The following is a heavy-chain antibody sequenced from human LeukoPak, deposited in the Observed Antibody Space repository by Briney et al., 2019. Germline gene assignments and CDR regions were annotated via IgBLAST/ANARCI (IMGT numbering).Heavy chain of an antibody. Sequence: GASVKVSCKASGYTFTSYDINWVRQATGQGLEWMGWISAYNGNTNYAQKLQGRVTMTTDTSTSTAYMELRSLRSDDTAVYYCARDGYYDSSGQEDYWGQGTLVTVSS. CDR2: ISAYNGNT. CDR3: ARDGYYDSSGQEDY. J-gene: IGHJ4*02. V-gene: IGHV1-18*01. CDR1: GYTFTSYD. D-gene: IGHD3-22*01.